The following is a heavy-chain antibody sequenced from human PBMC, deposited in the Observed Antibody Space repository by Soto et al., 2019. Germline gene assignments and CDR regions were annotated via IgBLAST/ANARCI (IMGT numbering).Heavy chain of an antibody. J-gene: IGHJ3*02. Sequence: QVQLQESGPGLVKPSETLSLTCTVSGGSIGAYYWSWIRQPPGKGLEWIGYIYYTGAGSTIYNPSLRNRVTISVDSSNNQFSLNLSSVTAADTAVYYCARWGYSIGWDDAFDIWGQGTMVPVSS. CDR3: ARWGYSIGWDDAFDI. D-gene: IGHD6-19*01. V-gene: IGHV4-59*08. CDR1: GGSIGAYY. CDR2: IYYTGAGST.